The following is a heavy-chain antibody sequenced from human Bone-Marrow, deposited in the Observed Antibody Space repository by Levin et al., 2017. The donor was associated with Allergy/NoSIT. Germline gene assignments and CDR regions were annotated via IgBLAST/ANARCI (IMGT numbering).Heavy chain of an antibody. J-gene: IGHJ5*02. CDR1: GFTFSNSW. CDR3: ARDQFRRATIGARWFDP. Sequence: PVASVKVSCAASGFTFSNSWMSWVRQAPGKGLEWVANIKEDGSEKYYVDSVKGRFTISRDNAKNSLFVQMNSLRVEDTAVYYCARDQFRRATIGARWFDPWGQGTLVTVSS. V-gene: IGHV3-7*01. D-gene: IGHD5-24*01. CDR2: IKEDGSEK.